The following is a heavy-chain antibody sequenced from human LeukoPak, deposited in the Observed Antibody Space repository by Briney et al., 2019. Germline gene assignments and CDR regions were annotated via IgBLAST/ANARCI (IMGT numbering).Heavy chain of an antibody. CDR3: PLPTLGY. V-gene: IGHV3-64D*08. D-gene: IGHD2-15*01. J-gene: IGHJ4*02. CDR1: GFTFSSYA. CDR2: ISTNGGRT. Sequence: PGGSLRLSCAASGFTFSSYAMSWVRQAPGKGLQYVSGISTNGGRTYYADSVKGRFTISRDNSKNTLYLQMSSLRPEDTAVYYCPLPTLGYWGQGTLVTVSS.